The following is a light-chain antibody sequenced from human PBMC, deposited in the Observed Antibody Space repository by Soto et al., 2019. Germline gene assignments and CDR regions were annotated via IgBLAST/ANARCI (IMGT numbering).Light chain of an antibody. J-gene: IGLJ2*01. CDR2: SNN. CDR3: AAWYDSLNGHVV. Sequence: QSVLTQPPSASGTPGQRVTISCSGSSSNIGSNTVHWYQQLPGTAPKLLIYSNNQRPSGVPDRFSGSKSGTSASLAISGLQSEDEADYYCAAWYDSLNGHVVFGGGTKLTVL. CDR1: SSNIGSNT. V-gene: IGLV1-44*01.